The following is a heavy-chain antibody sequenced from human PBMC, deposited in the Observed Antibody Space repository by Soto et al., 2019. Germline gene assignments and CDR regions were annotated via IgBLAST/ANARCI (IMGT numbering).Heavy chain of an antibody. CDR2: MNPNSGNT. CDR3: ARENLYSNYNGYYYGMDV. D-gene: IGHD4-4*01. CDR1: GYTFTSYD. Sequence: GASVKVSCKASGYTFTSYDINWVRQATGQGLEWMGWMNPNSGNTGYAQKFQGRVTMTRNTSISTAYMELSSLRSEDTAVYYCARENLYSNYNGYYYGMDVWGQGTTVTVSS. J-gene: IGHJ6*02. V-gene: IGHV1-8*01.